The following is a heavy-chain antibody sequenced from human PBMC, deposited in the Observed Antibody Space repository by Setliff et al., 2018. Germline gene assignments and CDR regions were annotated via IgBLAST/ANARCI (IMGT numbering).Heavy chain of an antibody. V-gene: IGHV3-7*01. CDR2: IKQDGSER. CDR3: ARRLTYHAFDI. CDR1: GFTFSNYW. J-gene: IGHJ3*02. D-gene: IGHD3-16*01. Sequence: PGGSLSLSCEASGFTFSNYWMSWVRQAPGKGLEWVANIKQDGSERYFVDSVKGRFTISRDNAKNSLYLQMNSLRAEDTAVYYCARRLTYHAFDIGGQGTMVTVSS.